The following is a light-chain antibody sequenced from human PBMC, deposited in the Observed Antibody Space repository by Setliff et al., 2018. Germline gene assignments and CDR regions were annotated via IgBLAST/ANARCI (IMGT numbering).Light chain of an antibody. CDR1: SSDVGGYNH. J-gene: IGLJ1*01. CDR3: SSYTGSNSHV. V-gene: IGLV2-14*01. Sequence: SVLAHPAPVSGSPGQSITISCTGSSSDVGGYNHVSWYQQHPGKAPKLMIYDVGKRPSGVSNRFSGSKSGNTASLTISGLQAEDEADYYCSSYTGSNSHVFGTGTKVTVL. CDR2: DVG.